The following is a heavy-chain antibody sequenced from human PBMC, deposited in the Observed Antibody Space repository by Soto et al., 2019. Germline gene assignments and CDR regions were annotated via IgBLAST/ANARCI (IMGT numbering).Heavy chain of an antibody. CDR1: GGSISSSNW. CDR2: IYHSGST. J-gene: IGHJ3*02. Sequence: SETLSLTCAVSGGSISSSNWWSWVRQPPGKGLEWIGEIYHSGSTNYNPSLKSRVTISVDKTKNQFSLKLSSVTAADTAVYYCARGGDCSSTSCYFYAFDIWGQGTMVTVS. V-gene: IGHV4-4*02. D-gene: IGHD2-2*01. CDR3: ARGGDCSSTSCYFYAFDI.